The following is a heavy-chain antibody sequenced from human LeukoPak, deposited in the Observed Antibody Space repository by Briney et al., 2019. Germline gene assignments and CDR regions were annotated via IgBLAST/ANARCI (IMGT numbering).Heavy chain of an antibody. CDR3: ARGQGYCSGGSCSGPGVFDY. V-gene: IGHV3-7*01. J-gene: IGHJ4*02. Sequence: PGGSLRLSCAASGFTFSSYWMSWVRQAPGEGLEWVANMKQDGSETYYVDSVEGRFTISRDNAKNSLYLQMNRLGAEDTALYYCARGQGYCSGGSCSGPGVFDYWGQGALVTVSS. CDR1: GFTFSSYW. D-gene: IGHD2-15*01. CDR2: MKQDGSET.